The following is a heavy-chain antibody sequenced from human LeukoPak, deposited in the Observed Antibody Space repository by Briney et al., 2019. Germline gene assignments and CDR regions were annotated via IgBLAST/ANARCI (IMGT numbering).Heavy chain of an antibody. Sequence: GGSLTLSCAASGFTFRSYSMNWGRQAPGKGLEWVSGINWNGGSTGYADSVKGRFTISRDNAKHSLYLRMDSLRAEDTALYYCARLGAGSGSYYRYYYYYMDVWGKGTTVTVSS. CDR2: INWNGGST. D-gene: IGHD1-26*01. V-gene: IGHV3-20*04. CDR3: ARLGAGSGSYYRYYYYYMDV. J-gene: IGHJ6*03. CDR1: GFTFRSYS.